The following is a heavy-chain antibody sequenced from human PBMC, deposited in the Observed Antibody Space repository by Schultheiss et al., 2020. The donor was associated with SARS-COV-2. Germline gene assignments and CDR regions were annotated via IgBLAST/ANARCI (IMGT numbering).Heavy chain of an antibody. D-gene: IGHD2-8*01. Sequence: ASVKVSCKASGYTFTSYDINWVRQATGQGLEWMGWMNPNSGNTGYAQKFQGRVTMTRNTSISTAYMELSSLRSEDTAVYYCAREIRPEGNRRWCWFDPWGQGTLVTVSS. V-gene: IGHV1-8*01. J-gene: IGHJ5*02. CDR2: MNPNSGNT. CDR1: GYTFTSYD. CDR3: AREIRPEGNRRWCWFDP.